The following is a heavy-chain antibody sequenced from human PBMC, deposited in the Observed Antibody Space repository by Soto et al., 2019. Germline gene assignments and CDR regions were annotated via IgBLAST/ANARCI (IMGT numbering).Heavy chain of an antibody. CDR3: ARLYCSSTSCYFDY. V-gene: IGHV3-48*01. Sequence: EVQLVESGGGLVQPGGSLRLSCAASGFTFSSYSMNWVRQAPGKGLEWVSYISSSSSNIYYADSVKGRFTISRDNAKNSLYLQMNSLRAEDTAVYYCARLYCSSTSCYFDYWGQGTLVTVSS. D-gene: IGHD2-2*01. CDR1: GFTFSSYS. J-gene: IGHJ4*02. CDR2: ISSSSSNI.